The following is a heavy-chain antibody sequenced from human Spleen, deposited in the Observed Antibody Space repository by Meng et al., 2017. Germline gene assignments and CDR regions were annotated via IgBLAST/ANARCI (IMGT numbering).Heavy chain of an antibody. CDR2: IDPKSGDT. CDR3: ARAVGATIIYWFDP. V-gene: IGHV1-2*06. Sequence: VQLVQCGAEVKKPGASVKVSCKPSGYNFPDYWLHWVRRAPGQGLEWMGRIDPKSGDTHYAQRFQGRVTMTGDTSISTAYMELSRLRSDDTAVYYCARAVGATIIYWFDPWGQGILVTVSS. J-gene: IGHJ5*02. D-gene: IGHD1-26*01. CDR1: GYNFPDYW.